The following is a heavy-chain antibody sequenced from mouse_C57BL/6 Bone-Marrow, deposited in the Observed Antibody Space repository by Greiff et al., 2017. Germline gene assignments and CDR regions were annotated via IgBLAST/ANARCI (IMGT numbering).Heavy chain of an antibody. CDR3: AISRSVLLQGWFAY. CDR1: GYTFTDYY. Sequence: EVQLQQSGPVLVKPGASVKMSCKASGYTFTDYYMNWVKQSHGKSLEWIGVINPYNGGTSYNQKFKGKDTLTVDKSSSTAYMELNSLTSAGSAVYYYAISRSVLLQGWFAYWGQGTLVTVAA. CDR2: INPYNGGT. V-gene: IGHV1-19*01. D-gene: IGHD2-14*01. J-gene: IGHJ3*01.